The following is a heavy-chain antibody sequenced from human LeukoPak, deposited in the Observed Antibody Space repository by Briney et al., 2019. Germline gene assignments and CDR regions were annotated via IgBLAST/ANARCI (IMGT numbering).Heavy chain of an antibody. J-gene: IGHJ4*02. CDR3: ARGVARSSKFHFSYYFDY. D-gene: IGHD6-6*01. V-gene: IGHV4-59*12. Sequence: NPSETLSLTCTVSGGSISTYYWSWIRQPPGKGLEWIGYVYYSGSTNYNPSLKSRVTISADTSKNQFSLRLSSVTAADTAVYYCARGVARSSKFHFSYYFDYWGQGTLVTVSS. CDR2: VYYSGST. CDR1: GGSISTYY.